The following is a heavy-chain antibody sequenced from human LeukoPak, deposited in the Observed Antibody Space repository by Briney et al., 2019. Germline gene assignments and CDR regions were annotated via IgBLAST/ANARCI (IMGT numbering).Heavy chain of an antibody. CDR3: ARGPAAPTYYFDY. CDR1: GGSISSYY. J-gene: IGHJ4*02. Sequence: SETLSLTCTVSGGSISSYYWSWIRQPPGKGLEWIGYIYYSGSTNYNSSLKSRVTISVDTSKNQFSLKLSSVTAADTAVYYCARGPAAPTYYFDYWGQGTLVTVSS. D-gene: IGHD2-2*01. V-gene: IGHV4-59*01. CDR2: IYYSGST.